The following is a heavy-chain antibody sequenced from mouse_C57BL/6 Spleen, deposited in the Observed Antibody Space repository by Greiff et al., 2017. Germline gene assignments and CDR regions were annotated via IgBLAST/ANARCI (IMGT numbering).Heavy chain of an antibody. CDR2: INPYNGGT. V-gene: IGHV1-19*01. Sequence: EVQLQQSGPVLVKPGASVKMSCKASGYTFTDYYMNWVKQSHGKSLEWIGVINPYNGGTSYNQKFKGKATLTVDKSSSTAYMELNSLTSEDSAVYYCARDYYGSNPYAMDYWGQGTSVTVSS. J-gene: IGHJ4*01. CDR1: GYTFTDYY. CDR3: ARDYYGSNPYAMDY. D-gene: IGHD1-1*01.